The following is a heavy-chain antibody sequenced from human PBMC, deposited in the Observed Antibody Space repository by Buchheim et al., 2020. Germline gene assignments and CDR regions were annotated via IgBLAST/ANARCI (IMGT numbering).Heavy chain of an antibody. J-gene: IGHJ6*02. D-gene: IGHD6-13*01. Sequence: QVHLVQSGAEVKKPGASVKVSCKASGYTFTGYYMHWVRQAPGQGLEWMGWINPNSGGTNYAQKFQGWVTMTRDTSISTAYMELSRLRSDDTAVYYCARFGHNIAAAGTPVYYGMDVWGQGTT. CDR1: GYTFTGYY. V-gene: IGHV1-2*04. CDR3: ARFGHNIAAAGTPVYYGMDV. CDR2: INPNSGGT.